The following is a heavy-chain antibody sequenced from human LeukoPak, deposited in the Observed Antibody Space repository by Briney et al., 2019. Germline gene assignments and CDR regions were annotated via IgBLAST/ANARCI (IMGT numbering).Heavy chain of an antibody. D-gene: IGHD3-10*01. CDR2: MSPDSGNT. J-gene: IGHJ4*01. CDR1: GYTSTSYD. CDR3: ARYAYGSGSYYQKPFDY. Sequence: ASVKVSCKASGYTSTSYDINWVRQATGQGLEWTGWMSPDSGNTGYAQKFQGRVTMTRNTSISTAYMELSSLTSDDTAVYYCARYAYGSGSYYQKPFDYWGQGTLVTVSS. V-gene: IGHV1-8*01.